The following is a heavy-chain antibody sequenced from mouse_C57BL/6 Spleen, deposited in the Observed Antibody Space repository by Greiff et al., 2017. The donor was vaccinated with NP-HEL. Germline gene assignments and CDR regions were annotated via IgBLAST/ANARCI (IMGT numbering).Heavy chain of an antibody. V-gene: IGHV1-64*01. D-gene: IGHD2-3*01. CDR3: ASLYDGYYQGWFAY. CDR1: GYTFTSYW. Sequence: QVRLQQPGAELVKPGASVKLSCKASGYTFTSYWMHWVKQRPGQGLEWIGMIHPNSGSTNYNEKFKSKATLTVDKSSSTAYMQLSSLTSEDSAVYYCASLYDGYYQGWFAYWGQGTLVTVSA. CDR2: IHPNSGST. J-gene: IGHJ3*01.